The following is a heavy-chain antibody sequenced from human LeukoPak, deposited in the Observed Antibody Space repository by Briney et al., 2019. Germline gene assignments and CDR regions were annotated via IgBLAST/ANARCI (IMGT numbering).Heavy chain of an antibody. J-gene: IGHJ6*03. Sequence: ASVKVSCKASGYTFTSYDINWVRQATGQGLEWMGWMIPNSGNTGYAQKFQGRDTITRNTSISTAYMELSSLRSEDTAVYYCARGPLPSSNYGYYYYYYMDVWGKGTTVTVSS. CDR3: ARGPLPSSNYGYYYYYYMDV. CDR2: MIPNSGNT. D-gene: IGHD4-11*01. V-gene: IGHV1-8*03. CDR1: GYTFTSYD.